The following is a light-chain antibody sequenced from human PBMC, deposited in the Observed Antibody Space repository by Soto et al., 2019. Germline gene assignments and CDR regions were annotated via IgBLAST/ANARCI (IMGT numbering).Light chain of an antibody. V-gene: IGLV2-14*01. J-gene: IGLJ1*01. CDR3: SSYTSSSTRV. CDR1: SSDVGGYNY. Sequence: QSALTQPASVSGSPGQSITISCTGTSSDVGGYNYVSWYQQHPGKAPKLMLYDVRNRPSGVSNRFSGSKSGNTASLPISGLQAEDEADYSCSSYTSSSTRVFGTGTKLTVL. CDR2: DVR.